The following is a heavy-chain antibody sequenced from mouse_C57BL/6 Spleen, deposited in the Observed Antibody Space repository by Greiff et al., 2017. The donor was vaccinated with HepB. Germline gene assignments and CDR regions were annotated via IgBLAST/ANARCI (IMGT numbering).Heavy chain of an antibody. Sequence: VQLQESGAELVRPGASVTLSCKASGYTFTDSEMHWVKQTPVHGLEWIGAIDPETGGTAYNQKFKGKAILTADKSSSTAYMELRSLTSEDAAVYYCSRDYDEGAWFAYWGQGTLVTVSA. J-gene: IGHJ3*01. CDR1: GYTFTDSE. CDR2: IDPETGGT. V-gene: IGHV1-15*01. D-gene: IGHD2-4*01. CDR3: SRDYDEGAWFAY.